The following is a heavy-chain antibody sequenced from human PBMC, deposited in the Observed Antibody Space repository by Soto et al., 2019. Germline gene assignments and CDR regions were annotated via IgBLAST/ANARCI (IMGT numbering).Heavy chain of an antibody. D-gene: IGHD5-18*01. V-gene: IGHV4-30-4*01. CDR2: IYYIGRT. CDR3: ARDPHTDTAMVSYFDF. J-gene: IGHJ4*02. Sequence: QVQLQESGPGLVKPSQTLSLTCTVSGGSISSGDYYWSWIRQPPGKGLEWIGYIYYIGRTDYNPSLKSRVTISVDPSNYQFSLQLSAVTAADTAVYYCARDPHTDTAMVSYFDFWGQGTLVTVSS. CDR1: GGSISSGDYY.